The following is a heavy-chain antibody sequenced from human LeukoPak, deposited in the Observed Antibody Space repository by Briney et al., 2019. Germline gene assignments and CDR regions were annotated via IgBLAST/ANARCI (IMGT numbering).Heavy chain of an antibody. J-gene: IGHJ4*02. V-gene: IGHV4-39*01. CDR3: ARPLGYCSSTDCYGDY. Sequence: SETLSLTCTGSGGSISSSSYYWRWIRQPPGKGLWLIGCIYYSGRTYSNPSLKSRVTISVDTSKNQFSLKLNSVTAADTAVYYCARPLGYCSSTDCYGDYWGQGTLVTVSS. D-gene: IGHD2-2*01. CDR2: IYYSGRT. CDR1: GGSISSSSYY.